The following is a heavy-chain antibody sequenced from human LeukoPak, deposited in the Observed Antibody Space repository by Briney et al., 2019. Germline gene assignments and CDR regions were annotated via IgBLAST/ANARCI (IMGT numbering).Heavy chain of an antibody. V-gene: IGHV3-23*01. J-gene: IGHJ5*02. Sequence: GGSLRLSCVASGFTFSSYAMSWVRQAPGKGLEWVSAISASGDGTYFADSVKGRFTISRDNSKNTLYLQMNSLRAEDTAVYFCAKDLYDYVWGSYLPWGQRTLVTVSS. D-gene: IGHD3-16*02. CDR1: GFTFSSYA. CDR2: ISASGDGT. CDR3: AKDLYDYVWGSYLP.